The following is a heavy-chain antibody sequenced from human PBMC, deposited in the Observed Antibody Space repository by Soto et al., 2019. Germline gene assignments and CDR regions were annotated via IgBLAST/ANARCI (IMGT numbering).Heavy chain of an antibody. CDR3: ARDRYYDILTGSFDY. D-gene: IGHD3-9*01. CDR2: ISYDGSNK. J-gene: IGHJ4*02. V-gene: IGHV3-30-3*01. CDR1: GFTFSSYA. Sequence: QVQLVESGGGVVQPGRSQRLSCAASGFTFSSYAMHWVRQAPGKGLEWVAVISYDGSNKYYADSVKGRFTISRDNSKNTLYLQMNSLRAEDTAVYYCARDRYYDILTGSFDYWGQGTLVTVSS.